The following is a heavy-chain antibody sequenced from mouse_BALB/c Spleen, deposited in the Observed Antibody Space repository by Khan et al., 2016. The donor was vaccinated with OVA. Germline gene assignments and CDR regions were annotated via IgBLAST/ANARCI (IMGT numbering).Heavy chain of an antibody. CDR2: IWSGGST. V-gene: IGHV2-2*02. D-gene: IGHD2-14*01. CDR3: ARIFIGTTDYAMDY. CDR1: GFSLTSYG. Sequence: QVQLQESGPGLVQPSQSLSITCTVSGFSLTSYGVHWVRQSPGKGLEWLGVIWSGGSTDYNAAFISRLSISKDNSKSQVFFKMNSLQANDTAIYYCARIFIGTTDYAMDYWGQGTSVTVSS. J-gene: IGHJ4*01.